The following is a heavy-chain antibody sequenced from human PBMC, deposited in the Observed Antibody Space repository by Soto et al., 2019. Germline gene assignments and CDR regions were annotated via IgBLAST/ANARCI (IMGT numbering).Heavy chain of an antibody. CDR3: ARPYCSGGSCSDAFDI. Sequence: QVQLVQSGAEVKKPGSSVKVSCKASGGTFSSYTISWVRQAPGQGLEWMGRIIPILGIANYAQKFKGRVTITADKSTSTAYMELRSLRSEDTAVYYCARPYCSGGSCSDAFDIWGQGTMVTVSS. J-gene: IGHJ3*02. CDR2: IIPILGIA. D-gene: IGHD2-15*01. CDR1: GGTFSSYT. V-gene: IGHV1-69*02.